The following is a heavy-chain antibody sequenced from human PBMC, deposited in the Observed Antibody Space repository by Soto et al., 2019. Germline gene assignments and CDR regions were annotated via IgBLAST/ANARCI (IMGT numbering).Heavy chain of an antibody. CDR1: GGSISSYY. CDR2: IYTSGST. CDR3: ARNVLLWFGEYFDY. V-gene: IGHV4-4*07. D-gene: IGHD3-10*01. Sequence: SETLSLTCTVSGGSISSYYWSWIRQPAGKGLEWIGRIYTSGSTNYNPSLKSRVTMSVDTAKNQFSLKLSSVTAADTAVYYCARNVLLWFGEYFDYWGQGTLVTVSS. J-gene: IGHJ4*02.